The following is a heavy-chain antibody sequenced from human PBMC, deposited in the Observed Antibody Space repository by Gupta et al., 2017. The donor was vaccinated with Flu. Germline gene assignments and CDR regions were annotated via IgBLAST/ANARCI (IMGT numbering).Heavy chain of an antibody. Sequence: RQAPGKGLEWVSSISWNSATIAYADSVKGRFTISRDNAKNSRYLQMNGLRAEDTAFYFCAKDSLSSSWALFDYWGQGSLVTVSS. J-gene: IGHJ4*02. D-gene: IGHD6-13*01. CDR3: AKDSLSSSWALFDY. CDR2: ISWNSATI. V-gene: IGHV3-9*01.